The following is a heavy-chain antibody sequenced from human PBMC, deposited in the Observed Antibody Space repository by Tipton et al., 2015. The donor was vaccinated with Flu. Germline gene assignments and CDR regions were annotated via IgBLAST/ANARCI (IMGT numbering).Heavy chain of an antibody. V-gene: IGHV4-61*08. CDR2: IHYSGST. D-gene: IGHD3-22*01. CDR1: GGSISSGDYY. CDR3: ARVRFYSSGYFESYYFDY. J-gene: IGHJ4*02. Sequence: TLSLTCAVSGGSISSGDYYWSWIRQPPGKGMEWIGYIHYSGSTNYRSSLMTRVTISVDMSKNQFSLNLTSVTAADTAMYYCARVRFYSSGYFESYYFDYWGLATLVTVSS.